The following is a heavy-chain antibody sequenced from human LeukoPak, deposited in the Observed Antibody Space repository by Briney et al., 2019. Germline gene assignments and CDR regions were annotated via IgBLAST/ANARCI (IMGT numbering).Heavy chain of an antibody. Sequence: RASETLPLTCAVYGGSFSGYYWSWIRQPPGKGLEWIGEINHSGSTNYNPSLKSRVTISVDTSKNQFSLKLSSVTAADTAVYYCARQFVRYSSGWYGINWFDPWGQGTLVTVSS. V-gene: IGHV4-34*01. D-gene: IGHD6-19*01. CDR3: ARQFVRYSSGWYGINWFDP. CDR2: INHSGST. J-gene: IGHJ5*01. CDR1: GGSFSGYY.